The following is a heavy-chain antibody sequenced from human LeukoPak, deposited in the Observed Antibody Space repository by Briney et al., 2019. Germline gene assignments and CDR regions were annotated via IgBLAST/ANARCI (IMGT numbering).Heavy chain of an antibody. CDR3: ARGHLYSSDH. CDR2: TTDDATTT. Sequence: GGSLRLSCAFSGFTFNSHYVHWVRQVPGQGLLWVSRTTDDATTTYADSVRGRFTISRDIAKKTLYLQMNSLRAEDTAVYYCARGHLYSSDHWGQGALVTVSS. CDR1: GFTFNSHY. V-gene: IGHV3-74*01. J-gene: IGHJ4*02. D-gene: IGHD4-11*01.